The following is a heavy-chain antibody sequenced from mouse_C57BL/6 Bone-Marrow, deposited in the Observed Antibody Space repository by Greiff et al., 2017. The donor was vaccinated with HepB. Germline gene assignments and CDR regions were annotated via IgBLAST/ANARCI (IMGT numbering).Heavy chain of an antibody. CDR1: GYTFTDYY. V-gene: IGHV1-26*01. CDR2: INPNNGGT. Sequence: EVQLQQSGPELVKPGASVKISCKASGYTFTDYYMNWVKQSHGKSLEWIGDINPNNGGTSYNQKFKGKATLTVDKSSSTAYMERRSLTSEDSAVYYCARSWGNSDYWGQGTTLTVSS. J-gene: IGHJ2*01. CDR3: ARSWGNSDY. D-gene: IGHD2-1*01.